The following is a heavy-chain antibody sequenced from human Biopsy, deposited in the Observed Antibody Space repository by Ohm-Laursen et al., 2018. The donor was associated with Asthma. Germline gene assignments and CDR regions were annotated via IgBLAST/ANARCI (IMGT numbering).Heavy chain of an antibody. Sequence: SLRLSCAASGFTFSSYAMHWVRQAPGKGLEWVAVISYDGSNKYYADSVKGRFTISRDNSKNTLYLQMNSLRAEDAAVYYCAKSVLVWIVATGNYFDYWGQGTLVTVSS. V-gene: IGHV3-30-3*02. CDR3: AKSVLVWIVATGNYFDY. D-gene: IGHD5-12*01. J-gene: IGHJ4*02. CDR2: ISYDGSNK. CDR1: GFTFSSYA.